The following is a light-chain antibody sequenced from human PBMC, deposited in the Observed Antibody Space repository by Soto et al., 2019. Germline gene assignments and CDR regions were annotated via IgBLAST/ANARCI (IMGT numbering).Light chain of an antibody. V-gene: IGLV2-14*01. J-gene: IGLJ1*01. Sequence: SALTKPAAVSGSRGQSITISCFGRNTDVGQGKSVSWYQQGPGKAPKLLIFEVTNRPSGISSRFSGSRSGNTASLTISGLQPDDEGDYYCVSYTDTDTLVFGTGTKVTVL. CDR2: EVT. CDR3: VSYTDTDTLV. CDR1: NTDVGQGKS.